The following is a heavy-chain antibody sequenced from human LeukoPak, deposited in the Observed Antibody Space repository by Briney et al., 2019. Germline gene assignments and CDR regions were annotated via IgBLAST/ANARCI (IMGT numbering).Heavy chain of an antibody. J-gene: IGHJ4*02. CDR1: GYTFSDYT. Sequence: PGASVKVSCKASGYTFSDYTMNWVRQAPGQGLEWMGWVNTITGNPTYAQGFTGRFVFSLDTSVSTAYLQINSLKAEDTAVYYCARDKNWYLFDYWGQGTLVTVSS. D-gene: IGHD6-13*01. V-gene: IGHV7-4-1*02. CDR3: ARDKNWYLFDY. CDR2: VNTITGNP.